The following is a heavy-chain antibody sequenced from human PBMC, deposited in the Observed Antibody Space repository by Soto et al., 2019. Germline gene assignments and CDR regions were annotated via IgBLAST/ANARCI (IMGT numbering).Heavy chain of an antibody. J-gene: IGHJ6*03. D-gene: IGHD1-1*01. Sequence: EVQLLESGGGLVQPGGSLRLSCAASGFTFSSYAMSWVRQAPGKGLEWVSAISGSGGSTYYADSVKGRFTISRDNSKNTLYLQMNSLKDDDTAVYYCAKERLEHTWRYYYYMDVWGKGTTVTVSS. V-gene: IGHV3-23*01. CDR2: ISGSGGST. CDR1: GFTFSSYA. CDR3: AKERLEHTWRYYYYMDV.